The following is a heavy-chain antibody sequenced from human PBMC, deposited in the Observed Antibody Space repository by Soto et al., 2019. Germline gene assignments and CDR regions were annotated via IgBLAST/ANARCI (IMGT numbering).Heavy chain of an antibody. CDR2: IYNNGNT. V-gene: IGHV4-61*01. Sequence: ETLSLTCNVSGGSVSSVKYFWSWIRQPPGKGLEWIAYIYNNGNTNYNPSLKSRVTISVDTSKNQFSLKLSSVTAADTAVYYCARRGSSWYNYFDYWGQGTLVTVSS. J-gene: IGHJ4*02. D-gene: IGHD6-13*01. CDR1: GGSVSSVKYF. CDR3: ARRGSSWYNYFDY.